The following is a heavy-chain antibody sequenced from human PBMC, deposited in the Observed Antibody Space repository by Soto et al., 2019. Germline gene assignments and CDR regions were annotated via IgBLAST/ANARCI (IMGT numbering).Heavy chain of an antibody. Sequence: QVQLVESGGGVVQPGRSLRLSCAASGFTFSSYAMHWVRQTPGKGLEWVAVISYDGSNKYYADSVKGRFTISRDNSKNTLYRQMNSLRAEDTAVYYCARDRGQIVAVTASRWAEYFQHWGQGTLVTVSS. CDR3: ARDRGQIVAVTASRWAEYFQH. CDR2: ISYDGSNK. V-gene: IGHV3-30-3*01. J-gene: IGHJ1*01. CDR1: GFTFSSYA. D-gene: IGHD2-21*02.